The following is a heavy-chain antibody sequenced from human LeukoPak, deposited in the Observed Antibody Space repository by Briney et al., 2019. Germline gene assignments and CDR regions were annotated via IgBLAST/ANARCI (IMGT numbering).Heavy chain of an antibody. J-gene: IGHJ4*02. CDR1: GGTFSSYA. D-gene: IGHD6-19*01. Sequence: ASVKVSCKASGGTFSSYAIGWVRQAPGQGLEWMGGIIPIFGTANYAQKFQGRVTITADESTSTAYMELSSLRSEDTAVYYCARDRNSGWPFDYWGQGTLVTVSS. V-gene: IGHV1-69*13. CDR3: ARDRNSGWPFDY. CDR2: IIPIFGTA.